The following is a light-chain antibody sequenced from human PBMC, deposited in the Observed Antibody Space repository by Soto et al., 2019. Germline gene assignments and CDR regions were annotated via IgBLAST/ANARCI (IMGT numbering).Light chain of an antibody. J-gene: IGKJ5*01. CDR3: QQRNNWPRST. V-gene: IGKV3-11*01. CDR2: DAS. Sequence: EIVMTQSPATLSLSPGETATLSCRASQSISNYLVWYQQKPGQAPRLLIYDASNRATGIPARFSGSGSGTDFTLTISSLEPEDFAAYYCQQRNNWPRSTFGQGTRLEIK. CDR1: QSISNY.